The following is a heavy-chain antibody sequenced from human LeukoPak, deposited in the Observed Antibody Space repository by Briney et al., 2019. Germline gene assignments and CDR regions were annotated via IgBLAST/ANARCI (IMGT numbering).Heavy chain of an antibody. V-gene: IGHV3-33*06. J-gene: IGHJ4*02. CDR2: IWYDGNNK. CDR3: AKDWGYTTMVSYYFDY. CDR1: GFTFSGYG. Sequence: GGSLRLSSAASGFTFSGYGMHWVRQAPDKGLEWVAVIWYDGNNKYYAESVKGRFTISRDNSKNTLYLQMNSLRAEDTAVYYCAKDWGYTTMVSYYFDYWGQGAMVTVSS. D-gene: IGHD5-18*01.